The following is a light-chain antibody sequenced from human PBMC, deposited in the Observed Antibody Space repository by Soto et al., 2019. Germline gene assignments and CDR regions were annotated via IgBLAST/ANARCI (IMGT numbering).Light chain of an antibody. Sequence: QSALTQPASVSGSARQSITISCSGTMRDVGAYNLVSWYQQHPGTAPKLIIYEVRNRPSGISSRFSGSRSGNTASLTISGLQSEDEGDYYCSAYTARSTLVFGGRTKVTV. J-gene: IGLJ3*02. V-gene: IGLV2-14*01. CDR2: EVR. CDR1: MRDVGAYNL. CDR3: SAYTARSTLV.